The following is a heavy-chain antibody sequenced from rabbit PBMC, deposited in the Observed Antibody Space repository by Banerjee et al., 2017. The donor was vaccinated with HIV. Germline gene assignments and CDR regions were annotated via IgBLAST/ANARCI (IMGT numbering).Heavy chain of an antibody. CDR2: IEGGSSTFS. CDR1: GVSFSSNHY. Sequence: QSLEESGGDLVKPGASLTLTCTASGVSFSSNHYMCWVRQAPGKGLEWIACIEGGSSTFSYFASWAKGRFTCSKASSTTVTLRMTSLTAADRAAYFCARDLVGVIGWNFSLWGQGTLVTVS. CDR3: ARDLVGVIGWNFSL. V-gene: IGHV1S40*01. D-gene: IGHD1-1*01. J-gene: IGHJ4*01.